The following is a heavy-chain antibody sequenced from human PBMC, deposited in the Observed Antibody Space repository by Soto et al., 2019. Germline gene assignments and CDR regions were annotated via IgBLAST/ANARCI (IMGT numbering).Heavy chain of an antibody. CDR2: ISSSSSYI. J-gene: IGHJ6*02. D-gene: IGHD4-17*01. CDR1: GFTFSSYS. Sequence: GGSLRLSCAASGFTFSSYSMNWVRQAPGKGLEWVSSISSSSSYIYYADSVKGRFTISRDNAKNSLYLQMNSLRAEDTAVYYCAREGYYGDPYYYYGMDVWGQGTTVTV. CDR3: AREGYYGDPYYYYGMDV. V-gene: IGHV3-21*01.